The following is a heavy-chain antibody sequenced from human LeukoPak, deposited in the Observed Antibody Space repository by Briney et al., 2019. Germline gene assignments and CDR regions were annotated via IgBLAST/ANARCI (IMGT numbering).Heavy chain of an antibody. Sequence: SVKVSCTASGGTFSSYAISWVRQAPGQGLEWMGRIIPIFGTANYAQKFQGRVTITADKSTSTAYMELSSLRSEDTAVYYCARDWSRGYCTNGVCYAGRGFDYWGQGTLVTVSS. V-gene: IGHV1-69*06. CDR1: GGTFSSYA. D-gene: IGHD2-8*01. CDR3: ARDWSRGYCTNGVCYAGRGFDY. CDR2: IIPIFGTA. J-gene: IGHJ4*02.